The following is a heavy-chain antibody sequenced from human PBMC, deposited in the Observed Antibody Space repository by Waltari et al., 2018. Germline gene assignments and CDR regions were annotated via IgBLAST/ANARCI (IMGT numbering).Heavy chain of an antibody. V-gene: IGHV4-34*01. CDR2: INHSGST. Sequence: VQLVESGGGLVQPGGSLRLSCAASGFTFSSYWMTWVRQAPGKGLEWIGEINHSGSTNYNPSLKSRVTISVDTSKNQFSLKLSSVTAADTAVYYCARAPREGVVVPAAGGYYGMDVWGQGTTVTVSS. J-gene: IGHJ6*02. CDR1: GFTFSSYW. CDR3: ARAPREGVVVPAAGGYYGMDV. D-gene: IGHD2-2*01.